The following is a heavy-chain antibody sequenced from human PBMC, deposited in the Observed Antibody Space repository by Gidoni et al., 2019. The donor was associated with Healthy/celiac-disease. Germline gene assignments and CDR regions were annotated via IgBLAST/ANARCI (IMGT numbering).Heavy chain of an antibody. D-gene: IGHD5-12*01. V-gene: IGHV3-9*01. J-gene: IGHJ5*02. CDR3: AKGASSGYDFNWFDP. CDR1: GFTFDDYA. CDR2: SSWNSGSI. Sequence: EVQLVESGGGLVQPGRSLRLACAASGFTFDDYAMHWVRQAPGKGLEWVSGSSWNSGSIGYADSVKGRFTISRDNAKNSLYLQMNSLRAEDTALYYCAKGASSGYDFNWFDPWGQGTLVTVSS.